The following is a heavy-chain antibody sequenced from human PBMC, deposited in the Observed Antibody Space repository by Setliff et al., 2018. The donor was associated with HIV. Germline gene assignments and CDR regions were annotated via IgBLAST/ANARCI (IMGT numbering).Heavy chain of an antibody. D-gene: IGHD3-16*01. CDR3: ATPLPPGNSYVYDAFDI. J-gene: IGHJ3*02. CDR2: IKQDESEE. V-gene: IGHV3-7*01. Sequence: VNPGQAVRLSCAASGFTFSSHWMSWVRQAPGKGLEWVANIKQDESEEWYADSVKGRFTISRDNTKNSLYLQINSLSAEDTAVYYCATPLPPGNSYVYDAFDIWGQGTMVTVSS. CDR1: GFTFSSHW.